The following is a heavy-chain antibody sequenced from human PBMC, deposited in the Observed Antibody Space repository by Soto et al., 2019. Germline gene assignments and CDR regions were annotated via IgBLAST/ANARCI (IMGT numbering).Heavy chain of an antibody. V-gene: IGHV3-23*01. CDR2: ITGSGDRT. J-gene: IGHJ5*01. D-gene: IGHD3-9*01. CDR3: AVAIFTAYDS. Sequence: EVRLLESGGGLVQPGGSLRLSCAASGFTFSGCSMTWVRQAPGKGLEWVSAITGSGDRTYYADSVKGRFTISRDNSNNLVDLQMNSLRAEDSAVYYCAVAIFTAYDSWGQGTLVTVSS. CDR1: GFTFSGCS.